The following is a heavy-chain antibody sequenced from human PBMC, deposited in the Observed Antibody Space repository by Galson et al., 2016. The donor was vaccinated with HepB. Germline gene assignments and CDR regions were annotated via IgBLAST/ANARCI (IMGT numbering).Heavy chain of an antibody. CDR3: ARDFSVTTGLGV. CDR2: VIPLFGTG. V-gene: IGHV1-69*13. D-gene: IGHD4-17*01. Sequence: SVKVSCKASGGTFSSFAFNWVRQAPGQGLEWMGAVIPLFGTGHYAQRLQGRVTITADESTTTTYMELNSLRSEDTAVYYCARDFSVTTGLGVWGQGTLVTVSS. CDR1: GGTFSSFA. J-gene: IGHJ3*01.